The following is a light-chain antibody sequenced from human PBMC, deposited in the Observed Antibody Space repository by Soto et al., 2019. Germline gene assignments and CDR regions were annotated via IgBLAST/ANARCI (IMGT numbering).Light chain of an antibody. V-gene: IGLV2-23*01. CDR2: EGS. J-gene: IGLJ3*02. CDR3: CSYAGSSTLV. Sequence: QSALTQPASVSGSPGQSITISCTGTSSDVGSYNLVSWYQQHPGKGPKLMIYEGSKRPSGVSNRFSGSKSANTASLTISGLQAEDEADYYCCSYAGSSTLVFGGGTKLTVL. CDR1: SSDVGSYNL.